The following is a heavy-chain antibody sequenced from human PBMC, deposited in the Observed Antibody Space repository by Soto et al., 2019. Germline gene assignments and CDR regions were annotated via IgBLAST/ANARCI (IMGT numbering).Heavy chain of an antibody. D-gene: IGHD2-15*01. CDR2: IIPIFGTA. J-gene: IGHJ6*02. CDR1: GGTFSSYA. Sequence: ASVKVSCKASGGTFSSYAISWVRQAPGQGLEWMGGIIPIFGTANYAQKFQGRVTITADESTSTAYMELSSLRSEDTAVYYCARGYCSGGSCHPLYYYYGMDVWGQGTTVTVSS. V-gene: IGHV1-69*13. CDR3: ARGYCSGGSCHPLYYYYGMDV.